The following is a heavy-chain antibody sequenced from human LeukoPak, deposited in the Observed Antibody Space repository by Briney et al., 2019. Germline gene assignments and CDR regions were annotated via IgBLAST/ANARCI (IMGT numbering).Heavy chain of an antibody. V-gene: IGHV3-7*01. D-gene: IGHD3-22*01. J-gene: IGHJ3*02. Sequence: SGGSLRLSCAASGFTFSSYWMSWVRQAPGKGLEWVANIKQDGSEKYYVDSVKGQFTISRDNAKNSLYLQMNSLRAEDTAVYYCARDGPMTVVDDAFDIWGQGTMVTVSS. CDR2: IKQDGSEK. CDR3: ARDGPMTVVDDAFDI. CDR1: GFTFSSYW.